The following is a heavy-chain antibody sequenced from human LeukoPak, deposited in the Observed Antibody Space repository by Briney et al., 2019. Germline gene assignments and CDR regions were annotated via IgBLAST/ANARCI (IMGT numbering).Heavy chain of an antibody. CDR2: ISGSSGST. CDR1: GFTFRNYA. CDR3: AKANENTSGHFDY. D-gene: IGHD6-19*01. Sequence: GGSLRLSCAASGFTFRNYAMNWVRQAPGKGVDWVSVISGSSGSTYYADSVKGRFTISRDNSKNALYLQMSSLRAEDTAVYYCAKANENTSGHFDYWGQGTLVTVSS. J-gene: IGHJ4*02. V-gene: IGHV3-23*01.